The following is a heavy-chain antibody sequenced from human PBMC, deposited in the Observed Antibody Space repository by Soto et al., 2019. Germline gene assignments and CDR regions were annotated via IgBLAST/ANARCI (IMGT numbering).Heavy chain of an antibody. J-gene: IGHJ4*02. CDR3: AKGEIVAAIRSPVDY. V-gene: IGHV3-23*01. CDR2: ISESGGST. D-gene: IGHD5-12*01. CDR1: GFTFSSYA. Sequence: GGSLRLSCAASGFTFSSYAITWVRQAPGKGLEWVSVISESGGSTYYADSVRGRFTISRDNSKNTLYLQMNSLRAEDTAVYYCAKGEIVAAIRSPVDYWGQGTLVTVSS.